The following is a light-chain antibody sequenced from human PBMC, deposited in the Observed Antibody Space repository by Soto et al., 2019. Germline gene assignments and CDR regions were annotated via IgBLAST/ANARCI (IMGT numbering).Light chain of an antibody. CDR2: DTS. CDR1: QSVSSSY. Sequence: EIILAQDPGTRSLPPGEMATLSCRASQSVSSSYLAWYQQKPGQAPRLLIYDTSIRASGIPARFSGSGSGTDFTLTISSLDPEDFAVYYCQQRSNRPLTFGQGTRLEIK. CDR3: QQRSNRPLT. J-gene: IGKJ5*01. V-gene: IGKV3D-20*02.